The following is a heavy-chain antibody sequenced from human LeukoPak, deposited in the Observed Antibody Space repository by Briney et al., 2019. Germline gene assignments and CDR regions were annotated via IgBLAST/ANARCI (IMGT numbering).Heavy chain of an antibody. Sequence: PSETLSLTCAVFGGSFSSYFWSWIRQSPGKGLEWIGEINHSGSTNYNPSLKSRVTISLGTSKNQFSLRLSSVTAADTAVYYCARDKGTSYLSSFDYRGQGTLVTVSS. D-gene: IGHD6-6*01. CDR3: ARDKGTSYLSSFDY. CDR1: GGSFSSYF. V-gene: IGHV4-34*01. J-gene: IGHJ4*02. CDR2: INHSGST.